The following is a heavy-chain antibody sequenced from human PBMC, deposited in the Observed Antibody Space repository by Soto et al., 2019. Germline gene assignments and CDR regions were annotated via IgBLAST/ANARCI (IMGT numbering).Heavy chain of an antibody. CDR2: IKQDGSEK. Sequence: GGSLRLSCAASGFTFGSYWMSWVRQAPGKGLEWVANIKQDGSEKYYVDSVKGRFTISRDNAKNSLYLQMNSLRADDTAVYYCARDRGYFYWGQGTLVTVSS. J-gene: IGHJ4*02. CDR1: GFTFGSYW. D-gene: IGHD2-15*01. V-gene: IGHV3-7*01. CDR3: ARDRGYFY.